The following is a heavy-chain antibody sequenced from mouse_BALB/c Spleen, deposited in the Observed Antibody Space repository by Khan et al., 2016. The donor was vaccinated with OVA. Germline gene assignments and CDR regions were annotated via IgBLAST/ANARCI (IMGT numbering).Heavy chain of an antibody. CDR1: GYSITTDYA. CDR3: ARVYGGDFDY. CDR2: ISYSGNT. J-gene: IGHJ2*01. V-gene: IGHV3-2*02. D-gene: IGHD1-1*01. Sequence: EVKLLESGPGLVKPSQSLSLTCTVTGYSITTDYAWNWIRQFPGNKLEWMGFISYSGNTKYNPSLKSRISITRDTSKNQVFLQLKSVTTEDTARYYCARVYGGDFDYWGQGTTLTVSS.